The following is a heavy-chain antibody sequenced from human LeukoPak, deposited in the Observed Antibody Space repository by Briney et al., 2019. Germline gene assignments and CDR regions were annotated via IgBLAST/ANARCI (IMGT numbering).Heavy chain of an antibody. Sequence: GASVKVSCKASGYTFAGYYMYWVRQAPGQGLEWMGWINPNTGGTNYAQRFQGRVTMTRDTSISTAYMELNKLRSDDTAMYYCARDTDYVWGNYPIFWGQGTLVTVSS. CDR2: INPNTGGT. CDR1: GYTFAGYY. CDR3: ARDTDYVWGNYPIF. V-gene: IGHV1-2*02. D-gene: IGHD3-16*02. J-gene: IGHJ4*02.